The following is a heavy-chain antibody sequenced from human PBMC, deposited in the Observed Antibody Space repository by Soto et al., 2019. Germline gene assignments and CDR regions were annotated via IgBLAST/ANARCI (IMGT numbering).Heavy chain of an antibody. D-gene: IGHD3-22*01. J-gene: IGHJ5*02. V-gene: IGHV1-69*13. CDR3: ATRVREHDYDCSSGYYDWFAP. Sequence: ASVKVSCKASGGTFSSYAISWVRQAPGQGLEWMGGIIPIFGTANYAQKFQGRVTITADESTSTAYMELSSLRSEDTAVYYCATRVREHDYDCSSGYYDWFAPWGQGTLVPVSS. CDR1: GGTFSSYA. CDR2: IIPIFGTA.